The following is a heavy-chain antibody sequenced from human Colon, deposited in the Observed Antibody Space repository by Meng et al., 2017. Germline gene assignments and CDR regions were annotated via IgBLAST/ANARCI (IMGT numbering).Heavy chain of an antibody. J-gene: IGHJ4*02. Sequence: QGPLQGSRPGLVSPSETLSLTCTVSGGSVTITGYYWSWIRQSPGKGLEWIGYIYYTGTTNYNPSLKSRVTISVDTSKNQFSLKLSSVTPADTAVYFCARDNLLTSGSRFCFDYWGQGALVTVSS. CDR2: IYYTGTT. V-gene: IGHV4-61*08. CDR3: ARDNLLTSGSRFCFDY. CDR1: GGSVTITGYY. D-gene: IGHD6-19*01.